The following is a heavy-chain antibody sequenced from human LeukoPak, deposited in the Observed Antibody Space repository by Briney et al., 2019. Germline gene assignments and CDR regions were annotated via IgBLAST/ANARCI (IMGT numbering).Heavy chain of an antibody. CDR3: TTAPCSSTSCHKNY. J-gene: IGHJ4*02. CDR1: GFTFSNAW. D-gene: IGHD2-2*02. V-gene: IGHV3-15*01. Sequence: PGGSLRLSCAAPGFTFSNAWMSWVRQAPGKGLEWVGRIKSKTDGGTTDYAAPVKGRFTISRDDSKNTLYLQMNSLKTEDTAVYYCTTAPCSSTSCHKNYWGQGTLVTVSS. CDR2: IKSKTDGGTT.